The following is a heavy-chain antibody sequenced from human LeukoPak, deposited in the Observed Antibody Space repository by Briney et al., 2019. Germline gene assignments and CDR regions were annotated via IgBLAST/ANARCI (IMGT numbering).Heavy chain of an antibody. Sequence: GGSLRLSCVPSGFTFSNYAMSWVRQAPGKGLEWVSTVSASGGTTYYTDSVKGRFTISRDNSKNTLYLQTNSLRAEDTAVYYCARDRAPKDVWGQGTTVTVSS. V-gene: IGHV3-23*01. J-gene: IGHJ6*02. D-gene: IGHD3-10*01. CDR3: ARDRAPKDV. CDR1: GFTFSNYA. CDR2: VSASGGTT.